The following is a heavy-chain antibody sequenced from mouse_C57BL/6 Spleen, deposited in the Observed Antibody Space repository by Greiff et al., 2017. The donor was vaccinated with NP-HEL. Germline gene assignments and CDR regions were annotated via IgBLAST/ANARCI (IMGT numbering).Heavy chain of an antibody. CDR1: GYTFTSYT. Sequence: VKLVESGAELARPGASVKMSCKASGYTFTSYTMHWVKQRPGQGLEWIGYINPSSGYTKYNQKFKDKATLTADKSSSTAYMQLSSLTSEDSAVYYCAKGQLRFDYWGQGTTLTVSS. CDR3: AKGQLRFDY. J-gene: IGHJ2*01. CDR2: INPSSGYT. D-gene: IGHD1-1*01. V-gene: IGHV1-4*01.